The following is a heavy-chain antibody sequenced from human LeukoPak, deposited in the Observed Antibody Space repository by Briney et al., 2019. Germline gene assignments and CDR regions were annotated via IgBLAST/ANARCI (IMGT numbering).Heavy chain of an antibody. CDR3: ARRRREIFGVVISPPPFDY. V-gene: IGHV3-72*01. CDR2: IRNKANSYTT. CDR1: GFTFSDHY. Sequence: PGGSLRLSCAASGFTFSDHYMDWVRQAAGKGLEWVGRIRNKANSYTTEYAASVKGRFTISRDDSKNSLYLQMNSLKTEDTAVYYCARRRREIFGVVISPPPFDYWGQGTLVTVSS. J-gene: IGHJ4*02. D-gene: IGHD3-3*01.